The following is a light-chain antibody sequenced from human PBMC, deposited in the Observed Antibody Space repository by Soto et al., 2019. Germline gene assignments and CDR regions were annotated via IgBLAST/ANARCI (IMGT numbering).Light chain of an antibody. Sequence: DIVMTQSPDSLAVSLGERATINCKSSQSVLYSSNNKNYLAWYQQKPGQPPKLLIYWASTRESGVPDRFSGSGSGTDFTLTISSLQAEDVAVYYCQQYYSTPLTFGQGTGLEMK. CDR3: QQYYSTPLT. CDR2: WAS. CDR1: QSVLYSSNNKNY. J-gene: IGKJ5*01. V-gene: IGKV4-1*01.